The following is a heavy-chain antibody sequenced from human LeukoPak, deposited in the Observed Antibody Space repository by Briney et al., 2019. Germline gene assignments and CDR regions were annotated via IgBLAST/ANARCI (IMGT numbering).Heavy chain of an antibody. J-gene: IGHJ4*02. CDR2: IRSKANSYAT. V-gene: IGHV3-73*01. CDR3: TRRTPCTYGVCPDY. CDR1: GFTFSGSA. Sequence: GGSLRLSCAASGFTFSGSAMHWVRQASGKGLEWVGRIRSKANSYATAYAASVKGRFTISRDDSKDTAYLQMNSLKTEDTAVYYCTRRTPCTYGVCPDYWGQGTLVAVSS. D-gene: IGHD2-8*01.